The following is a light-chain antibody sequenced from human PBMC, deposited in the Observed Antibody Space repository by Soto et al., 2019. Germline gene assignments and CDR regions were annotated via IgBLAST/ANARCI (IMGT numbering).Light chain of an antibody. CDR2: DAI. CDR1: QNIHNH. CDR3: QQRHMWPIT. Sequence: EKLMSQSPATLSVSPVERVTLSCRASQNIHNHMSWFLQKPGQTPRLLIYDAIIRAADVPARFSGSWSGTDFTLTISSLEPEDSAVYYCQQRHMWPITFGQGTRLEIK. J-gene: IGKJ5*01. V-gene: IGKV3-11*01.